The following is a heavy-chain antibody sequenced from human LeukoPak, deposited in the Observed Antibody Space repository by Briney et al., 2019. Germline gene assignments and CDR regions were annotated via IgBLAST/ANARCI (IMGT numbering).Heavy chain of an antibody. CDR1: GFTSRSYW. V-gene: IGHV3-7*01. J-gene: IGHJ4*02. D-gene: IGHD2-8*02. CDR2: IKQDGSEV. Sequence: GGSLRLSCAPSGFTSRSYWMSWVRQAPGKGLEWVAKIKQDGSEVYYLDSVKGRFIVSRDNVKNSLYVQMNSLRVEDTAVYYCARYTGWYFDYWGQGTLVTVSS. CDR3: ARYTGWYFDY.